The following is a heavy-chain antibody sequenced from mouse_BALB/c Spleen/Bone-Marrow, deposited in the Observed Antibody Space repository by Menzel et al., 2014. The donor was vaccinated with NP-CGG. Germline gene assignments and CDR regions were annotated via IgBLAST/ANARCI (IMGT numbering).Heavy chain of an antibody. J-gene: IGHJ2*01. V-gene: IGHV1-80*01. CDR1: GYAISSYW. CDR3: ARGRGWYLDY. Sequence: VKLMESGAELVRPGSSVKISCKASGYAISSYWMNWVKQRPGQGLEWIGQIYPGDGDTNYNGKFKDKATLTADKSSSTAYMQISSLTSEDSAVYFCARGRGWYLDYWGQGTTLTVSS. D-gene: IGHD2-3*01. CDR2: IYPGDGDT.